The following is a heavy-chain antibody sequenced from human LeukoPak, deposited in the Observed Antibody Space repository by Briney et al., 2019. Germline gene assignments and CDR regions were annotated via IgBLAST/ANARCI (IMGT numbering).Heavy chain of an antibody. J-gene: IGHJ3*02. CDR3: ARLSYCGGDCYWDAFDI. Sequence: GGSLRLSCAASGFTFSDYFMNWIRQAPGKGLEWVSYISSSAGTIYYADSVKGRFTISRDKAKNSLFLQMNSLRAEDTAVYYCARLSYCGGDCYWDAFDIWGQGTMVTVSS. D-gene: IGHD2-21*02. V-gene: IGHV3-11*01. CDR1: GFTFSDYF. CDR2: ISSSAGTI.